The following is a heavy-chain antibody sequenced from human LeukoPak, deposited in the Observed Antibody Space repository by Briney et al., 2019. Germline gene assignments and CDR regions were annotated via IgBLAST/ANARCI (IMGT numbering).Heavy chain of an antibody. CDR1: GFTFSSYG. V-gene: IGHV3-33*01. CDR2: IWYDGSNK. CDR3: ARRRTNYYYHYGMDV. Sequence: GGSLRLSCAASGFTFSSYGMHWVRQAPGKGLEWVAVIWYDGSNKYYADSVKGRFTISRDNAKNTLYLQMKSLRAEDSGVYYCARRRTNYYYHYGMDVWGQGTTVTVSS. J-gene: IGHJ6*02.